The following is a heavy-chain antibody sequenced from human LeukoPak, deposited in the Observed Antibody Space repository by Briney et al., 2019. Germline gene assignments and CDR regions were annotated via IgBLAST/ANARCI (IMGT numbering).Heavy chain of an antibody. CDR2: INSYGSST. V-gene: IGHV3-74*01. D-gene: IGHD2-2*01. CDR1: GFTFSSYW. Sequence: GGSLRLSCAASGFTFSSYWMHWVRQAPGKGLVWVSRINSYGSSTSYADSVKGRFTISRDNAKNTLYLQMNSVRAEDTAVYYCARAGYCSSTSCYATTTNWFDPWGQGTLVTVSS. J-gene: IGHJ5*02. CDR3: ARAGYCSSTSCYATTTNWFDP.